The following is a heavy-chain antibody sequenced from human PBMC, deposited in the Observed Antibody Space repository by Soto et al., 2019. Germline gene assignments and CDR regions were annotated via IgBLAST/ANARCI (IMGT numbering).Heavy chain of an antibody. V-gene: IGHV3-21*01. Sequence: EVQLVESGGGLVKPGGSLRLSCAASGFTFSSYSMNWVRQAPGKGLEWVSSISSSSSYIYYADPVKGRFTISRDNAKNSLYLQMNSLRAEDTAVYYCASHPRDSSGYWYYFDYWGQGTLVTVSS. D-gene: IGHD3-22*01. CDR1: GFTFSSYS. CDR3: ASHPRDSSGYWYYFDY. J-gene: IGHJ4*02. CDR2: ISSSSSYI.